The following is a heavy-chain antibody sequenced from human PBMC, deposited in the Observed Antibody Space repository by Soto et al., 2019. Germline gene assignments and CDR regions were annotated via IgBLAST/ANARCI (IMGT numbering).Heavy chain of an antibody. V-gene: IGHV3-7*03. CDR3: ARENWFQDY. J-gene: IGHJ4*02. Sequence: EVQLVESGGGLVQPGGSLRLSCVASGFTFTTYWMTWVRQAPGKGLEWVANINVDRSETSYVGSVRGRFTISRDNAKTSLYLQMNSLGAEDTAVYYCARENWFQDYWGQGALVTVSS. CDR1: GFTFTTYW. D-gene: IGHD3-9*01. CDR2: INVDRSET.